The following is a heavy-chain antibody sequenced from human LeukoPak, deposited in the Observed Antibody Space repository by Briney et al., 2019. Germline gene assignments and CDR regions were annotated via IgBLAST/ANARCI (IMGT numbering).Heavy chain of an antibody. J-gene: IGHJ4*02. CDR2: INPNSGGI. Sequence: ASVKVSCKASGYTFTGYYMHWVRQAPGQGLEWMGWINPNSGGINYAQKFQGWVTMTRDTSISTAYMELSSLRSEDTAVYYCARGTYYDSSIVDYWGQGTLVTVSS. V-gene: IGHV1-2*04. CDR1: GYTFTGYY. CDR3: ARGTYYDSSIVDY. D-gene: IGHD3-22*01.